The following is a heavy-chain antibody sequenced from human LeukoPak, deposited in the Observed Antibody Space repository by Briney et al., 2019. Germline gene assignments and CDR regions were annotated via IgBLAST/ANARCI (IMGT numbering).Heavy chain of an antibody. D-gene: IGHD3-3*01. V-gene: IGHV5-51*01. J-gene: IGHJ3*02. CDR1: GYSFSTYW. CDR2: IYPDDSDT. CDR3: ARRGVYDFSTSYYRGPYDAFDI. Sequence: GESLKISCKGSGYSFSTYWIGWVRQMPGKGLEWMGIIYPDDSDTRYSPSFQGQVTISADKAISTAYLQWSSLKASDTAMYFCARRGVYDFSTSYYRGPYDAFDIWGQGTMVTVSS.